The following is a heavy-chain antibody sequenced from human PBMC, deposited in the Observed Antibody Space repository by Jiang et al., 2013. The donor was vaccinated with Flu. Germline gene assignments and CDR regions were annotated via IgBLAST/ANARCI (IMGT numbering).Heavy chain of an antibody. V-gene: IGHV6-1*01. Sequence: VSSNSAAWNWIRQSPSRGLEWLGRTYYRSKWYNDYAVSVKSRITINPDTSRNQFSLQLNSVTPEDTAVYYCARITMVQGVISPDWFDPWGQGTLVTVSS. D-gene: IGHD3-10*01. CDR3: ARITMVQGVISPDWFDP. J-gene: IGHJ5*02. CDR1: VSSNSAA. CDR2: TYYRSKWYN.